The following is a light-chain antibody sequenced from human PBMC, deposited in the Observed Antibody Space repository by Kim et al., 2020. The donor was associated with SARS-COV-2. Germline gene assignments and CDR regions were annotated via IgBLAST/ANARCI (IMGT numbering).Light chain of an antibody. V-gene: IGLV3-1*01. J-gene: IGLJ3*02. CDR3: QAWDSSTWV. Sequence: SVSPGQTASITCSGDKLGDKYASWYQQKPGQSPVLVIYQDRKRPSGIPERFSGSNSGNTATLTISGTQAMDEADYYCQAWDSSTWVFGGGTQLTV. CDR1: KLGDKY. CDR2: QDR.